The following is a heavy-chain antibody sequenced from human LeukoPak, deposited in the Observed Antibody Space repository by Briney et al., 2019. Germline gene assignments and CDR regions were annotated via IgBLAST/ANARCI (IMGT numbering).Heavy chain of an antibody. Sequence: SVKVSCKASGGTFSSYAISWVRQAPGQGLEWMGGIIPIFGTANYAQKFQGRVTITADESTSTAYMELSSLRSEDTAVYYCAREGQVVGRTMSDYWGQGTLVTVSS. CDR2: IIPIFGTA. CDR3: AREGQVVGRTMSDY. V-gene: IGHV1-69*01. J-gene: IGHJ4*02. CDR1: GGTFSSYA. D-gene: IGHD1-26*01.